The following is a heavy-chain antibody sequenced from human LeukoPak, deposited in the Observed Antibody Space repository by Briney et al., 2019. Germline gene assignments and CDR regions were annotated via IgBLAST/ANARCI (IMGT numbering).Heavy chain of an antibody. D-gene: IGHD6-6*01. V-gene: IGHV4-39*01. J-gene: IGHJ4*02. CDR2: IYYSGST. CDR3: ARVLIAARPGPWGENRYYFDY. Sequence: PSETLSLTCTVSGGSISSSSYYWGWIRQPPGKGLEWIGSIYYSGSTYYNPSLKSRVTISVDTSKNQFSLKLSSVTAADTAVYYCARVLIAARPGPWGENRYYFDYWGQGTLVTVSS. CDR1: GGSISSSSYY.